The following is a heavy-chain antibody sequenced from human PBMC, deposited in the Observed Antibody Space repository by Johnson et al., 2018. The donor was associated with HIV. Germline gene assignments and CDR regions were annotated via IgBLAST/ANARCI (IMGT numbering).Heavy chain of an antibody. Sequence: VQLVESGGGLLQPGRSLRLSCVASGFSFDDYAMHWVRQAPGKGLEWVSGINWNSDTIDYADSVKGRFTIARDNSKNTRYLQMNSLRAEDTAVYYCAKDQYCGGDCYPDAFDIWGQGTMVTVSS. CDR1: GFSFDDYA. CDR2: INWNSDTI. D-gene: IGHD2-21*02. J-gene: IGHJ3*02. CDR3: AKDQYCGGDCYPDAFDI. V-gene: IGHV3-9*01.